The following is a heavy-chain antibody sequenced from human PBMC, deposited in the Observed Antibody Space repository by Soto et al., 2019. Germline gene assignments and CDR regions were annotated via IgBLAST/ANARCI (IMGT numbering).Heavy chain of an antibody. D-gene: IGHD3-3*01. CDR3: VKGGVYDFWSGSDYYGMDV. CDR1: GFTFSSYA. J-gene: IGHJ6*02. Sequence: VQLVESGGGLVQPGGSLRLSCSASGFTFSSYAMHWVRQAPGKGLEYVSAISSNGGSTYYADSVKGRFTISRDNSKNTLYLQMSSLRAEDTAVYYCVKGGVYDFWSGSDYYGMDVWGQGTTVTVSS. V-gene: IGHV3-64D*06. CDR2: ISSNGGST.